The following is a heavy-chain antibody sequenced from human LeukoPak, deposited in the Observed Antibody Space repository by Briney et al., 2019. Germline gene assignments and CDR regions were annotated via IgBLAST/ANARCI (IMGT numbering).Heavy chain of an antibody. Sequence: ASVTVSCKASGYTFTAYYMHWVRQAPGQGLEWMGWINPNSGGTNYAQKFQGRVTMTRDTSINTAYMELSRLRSDDTAVYYCARDRVVVPADFYYWGQGTLVTVSS. CDR1: GYTFTAYY. D-gene: IGHD2-2*01. J-gene: IGHJ4*02. CDR2: INPNSGGT. V-gene: IGHV1-2*02. CDR3: ARDRVVVPADFYY.